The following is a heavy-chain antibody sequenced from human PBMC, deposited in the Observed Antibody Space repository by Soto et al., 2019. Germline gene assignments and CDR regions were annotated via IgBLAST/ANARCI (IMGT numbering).Heavy chain of an antibody. V-gene: IGHV4-59*01. CDR2: VFYGGT. D-gene: IGHD3-16*01. Sequence: PSETLSLTCSVSGRSLSSNYWSWIRQSPDKGLECLGYVFYGGTDYSPSLGGRVSMSVETSKSQFSLKLTSVTVADTAVYYCASYRGALYFESWGPGILVTVSS. CDR3: ASYRGALYFES. CDR1: GRSLSSNY. J-gene: IGHJ4*02.